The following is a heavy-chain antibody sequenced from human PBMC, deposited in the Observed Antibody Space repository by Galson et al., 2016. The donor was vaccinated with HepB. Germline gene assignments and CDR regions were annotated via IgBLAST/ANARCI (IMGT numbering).Heavy chain of an antibody. Sequence: QSGAEVKKPGESLKISCKTSGCIFTNYWIAWVRQMPGKGLEWMGIIYPGDSDTRYSPSFEGQVTISVDKSINTAYLQWSSLKASDTAMYYCGTSGTSGWFDPWGQGTLVTVSS. J-gene: IGHJ5*02. V-gene: IGHV5-51*01. CDR1: GCIFTNYW. D-gene: IGHD6-6*01. CDR3: GTSGTSGWFDP. CDR2: IYPGDSDT.